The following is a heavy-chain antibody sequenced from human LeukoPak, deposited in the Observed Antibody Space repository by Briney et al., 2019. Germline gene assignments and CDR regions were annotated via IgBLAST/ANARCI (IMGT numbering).Heavy chain of an antibody. V-gene: IGHV4-34*01. CDR1: GGSFSGYY. D-gene: IGHD1-26*01. CDR2: INHSGST. Sequence: SETLSLTCAVYGGSFSGYYWSWIRQPPGKGLEWIGEINHSGSTNYNPSLKSRVTISVDTSKNQFSLKPSSVTPEDTAVYYCARELKWELLLGPDTLDAFDIWGQGTMVTVSS. CDR3: ARELKWELLLGPDTLDAFDI. J-gene: IGHJ3*02.